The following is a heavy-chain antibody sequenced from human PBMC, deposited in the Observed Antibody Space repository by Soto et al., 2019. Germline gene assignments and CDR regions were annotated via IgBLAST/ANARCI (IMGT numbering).Heavy chain of an antibody. V-gene: IGHV3-21*01. CDR3: ARDRGYDAHDYYYNAMDV. CDR2: IRGFSPYT. D-gene: IGHD2-15*01. J-gene: IGHJ6*02. CDR1: GFTFRTYT. Sequence: GGSLRLSCVASGFTFRTYTMNWVRQAPGKGLEWVSGIRGFSPYTFYAESVKGRFTISRDNAKNSLYLQMNSLGVEDTAVYYCARDRGYDAHDYYYNAMDVWGRGTTVTVSS.